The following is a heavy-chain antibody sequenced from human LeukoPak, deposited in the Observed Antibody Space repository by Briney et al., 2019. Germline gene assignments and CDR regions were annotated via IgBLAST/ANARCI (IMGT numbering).Heavy chain of an antibody. CDR1: VFTFSSYS. J-gene: IGHJ4*02. CDR2: ISSRSSYI. CDR3: ARDNCRGLFDC. D-gene: IGHD2-21*01. Sequence: GGSLRLSYAASVFTFSSYSMNGVRQAPGKGLEWVSSISSRSSYIYYADSVKDRYTISRDNPKHTLYLQVNSVIAEDTRVLLFARDNCRGLFDCWRQGTMVGVCS. V-gene: IGHV3-21*01.